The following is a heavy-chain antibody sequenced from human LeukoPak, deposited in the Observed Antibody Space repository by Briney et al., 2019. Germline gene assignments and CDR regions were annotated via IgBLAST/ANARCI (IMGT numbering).Heavy chain of an antibody. CDR2: IYYSGST. V-gene: IGHV4-61*01. J-gene: IGHJ3*02. D-gene: IGHD3-22*01. CDR3: ARSQGIYYDSSGYSAFDI. Sequence: SETLSLTCTVSGGSVSSGSYYWSWIRQPPGKGLEWIGYIYYSGSTNYNPSLKSRVTISVDASKNQFSLKLSSVTAADTAVYYCARSQGIYYDSSGYSAFDIWGQGTMVTVSS. CDR1: GGSVSSGSYY.